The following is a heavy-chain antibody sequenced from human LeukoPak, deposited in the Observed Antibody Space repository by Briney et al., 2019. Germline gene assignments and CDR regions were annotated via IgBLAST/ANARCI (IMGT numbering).Heavy chain of an antibody. CDR1: GYTFTSHD. D-gene: IGHD3-22*01. J-gene: IGHJ4*02. CDR3: AREPSSGYRYFDY. Sequence: ASVKVSCKACGYTFTSHDVSWVRQAPGQGLEWMGWINVYNGNTDYAQRLQGRVTMTTDTSTNTAYMELRSLRSDDTAVYYCAREPSSGYRYFDYWGQGTLVTVSS. CDR2: INVYNGNT. V-gene: IGHV1-18*01.